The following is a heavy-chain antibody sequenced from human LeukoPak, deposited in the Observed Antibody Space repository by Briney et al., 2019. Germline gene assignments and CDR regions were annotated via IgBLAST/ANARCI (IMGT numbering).Heavy chain of an antibody. D-gene: IGHD3-10*01. J-gene: IGHJ5*02. CDR2: IYHTGST. CDR3: TRSIMNFYVSGT. CDR1: GGSVSSTSSSYF. V-gene: IGHV4-61*01. Sequence: SETLSLTCTVSGGSVSSTSSSYFWNWMRLPPGKGLEWIGYIYHTGSTKYNPSLESRVTMSVDTFKNQFSLKLRSVTAADTAVYYCTRSIMNFYVSGTWGRGTLVTVSS.